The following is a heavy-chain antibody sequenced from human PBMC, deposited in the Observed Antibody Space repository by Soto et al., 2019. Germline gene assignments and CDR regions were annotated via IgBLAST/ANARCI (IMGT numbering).Heavy chain of an antibody. Sequence: QVQLVQSGAEVKKPGASVKVSCKASGYTFTSYGITWVRQSPGQGLERMGWISAYNGNTNYAQKLKGRVTMTTDTSTSTAYMELRSLRSDDTAVYYCARGGYSYGHAYYCCGMDVWGQGTTVTVSS. D-gene: IGHD5-18*01. V-gene: IGHV1-18*04. CDR2: ISAYNGNT. J-gene: IGHJ6*02. CDR1: GYTFTSYG. CDR3: ARGGYSYGHAYYCCGMDV.